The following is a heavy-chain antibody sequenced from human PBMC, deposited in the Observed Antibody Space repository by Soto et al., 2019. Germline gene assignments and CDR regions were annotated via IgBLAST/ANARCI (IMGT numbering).Heavy chain of an antibody. CDR3: AKGVELDV. CDR2: IGDRGAST. Sequence: EVLLLESGGGLVQPGGSLRLSCEASGFSFSSFAMNWVRQAPGKGLEWVSAIGDRGASTYYADSGKGVFTISRDNSRNTLYLQLNRLRAEDTAVYYCAKGVELDVWGNGTTVTVSS. J-gene: IGHJ6*04. V-gene: IGHV3-23*01. D-gene: IGHD1-26*01. CDR1: GFSFSSFA.